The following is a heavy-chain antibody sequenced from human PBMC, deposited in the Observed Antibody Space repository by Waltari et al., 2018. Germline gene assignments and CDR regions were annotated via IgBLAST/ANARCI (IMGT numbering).Heavy chain of an antibody. V-gene: IGHV4-39*01. D-gene: IGHD3-16*01. Sequence: QLQLQESGPGLVKPSETLSLTCTVSGGSISSSSYYWGWIRQPPGKGLEWIGSIYYSGSTYYNPSLKSRVTISVDTSKNQFSLKLSSVTAADTAVYYCASRLGYEERVLKFYYFDYWGQGTLVTVSS. J-gene: IGHJ4*02. CDR3: ASRLGYEERVLKFYYFDY. CDR1: GGSISSSSYY. CDR2: IYYSGST.